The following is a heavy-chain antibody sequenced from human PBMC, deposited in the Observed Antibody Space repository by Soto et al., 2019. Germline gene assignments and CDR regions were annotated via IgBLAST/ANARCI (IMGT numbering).Heavy chain of an antibody. Sequence: SETLFLTCAVSGDSINNTHWWTWVRQPPGKGLEWIGEIYHSGSTNYNPSLKSRVTISVDTSKNQFSLKLSSVTAADTAVYYCARCTVAGKFLDYWGQGTLVTVSS. J-gene: IGHJ4*02. D-gene: IGHD6-19*01. CDR2: IYHSGST. CDR1: GDSINNTHW. CDR3: ARCTVAGKFLDY. V-gene: IGHV4-4*02.